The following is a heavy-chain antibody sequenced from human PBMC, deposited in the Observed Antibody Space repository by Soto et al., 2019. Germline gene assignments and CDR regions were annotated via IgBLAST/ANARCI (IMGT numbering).Heavy chain of an antibody. J-gene: IGHJ3*02. CDR1: GFTFSSYA. D-gene: IGHD6-19*01. CDR3: ARDVVADTGVAAFDI. V-gene: IGHV3-64*01. CDR2: ISSNGGST. Sequence: GGSLRLSCAASGFTFSSYAMHWVRQAPGKGLEYVSAISSNGGSTYYANSVKGRFTISRDNSKNTLYLQMGSLRAEDMAVYYCARDVVADTGVAAFDIWGKETMVTVSS.